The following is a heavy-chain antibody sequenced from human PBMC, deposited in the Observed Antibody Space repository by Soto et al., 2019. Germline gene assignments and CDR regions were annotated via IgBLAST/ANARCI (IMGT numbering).Heavy chain of an antibody. CDR2: IDPSDSYT. J-gene: IGHJ6*02. V-gene: IGHV5-10-1*01. Sequence: GESLKISCKGSGYSFTSYWISWVRQMPGKGLEWMGRIDPSDSYTNYSPSFQGHVTISADKSISTAYLQWSSLKASDTAMYYCASEQCYYGSGMAGMDVWGQGTTVTVSS. CDR3: ASEQCYYGSGMAGMDV. D-gene: IGHD3-10*01. CDR1: GYSFTSYW.